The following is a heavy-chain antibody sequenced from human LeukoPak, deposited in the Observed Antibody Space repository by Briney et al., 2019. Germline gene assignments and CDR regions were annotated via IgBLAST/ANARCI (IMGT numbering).Heavy chain of an antibody. Sequence: SETLSLTCTVSGGSISSYYWSWIRQPAGKGLEWIGRIYTSGGTNYNPSLKSRVTMSVDTSKNQFSLKLSAVSAADTAVYYCARSEQLRYFDRGAFDYWGQGTLVTVSS. J-gene: IGHJ4*02. V-gene: IGHV4-4*07. CDR3: ARSEQLRYFDRGAFDY. CDR2: IYTSGGT. CDR1: GGSISSYY. D-gene: IGHD3-9*01.